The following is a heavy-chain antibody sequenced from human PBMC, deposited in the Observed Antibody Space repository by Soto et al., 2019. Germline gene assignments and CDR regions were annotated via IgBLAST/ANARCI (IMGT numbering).Heavy chain of an antibody. D-gene: IGHD2-21*01. Sequence: GGSLRLSCAASGFTFSRHSMNWVRQAPGKGLEWVSCISGTGTFIYYSDSVKGRFTISRDDAKSSLYLQMNSLTAEDTAVYYCARGSVIDTGDALDIWGPGTMVTVSS. V-gene: IGHV3-21*06. J-gene: IGHJ3*02. CDR3: ARGSVIDTGDALDI. CDR2: ISGTGTFI. CDR1: GFTFSRHS.